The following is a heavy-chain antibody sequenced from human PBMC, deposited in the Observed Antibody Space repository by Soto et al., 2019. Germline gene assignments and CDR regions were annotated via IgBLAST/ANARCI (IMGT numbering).Heavy chain of an antibody. D-gene: IGHD3-16*01. V-gene: IGHV6-1*01. CDR2: TYYRSRWYS. CDR1: GDSVSSNGAA. J-gene: IGHJ4*02. CDR3: ARDPPCFHSAFDF. Sequence: SQTLSLTCAISGDSVSSNGAAWNWIRQSPSRGLEWLGRTYYRSRWYSDYAPSVKSRINVNPDTSQNQLSLQLNYVTPEETAIYYCARDPPCFHSAFDFWGQVTLVTFSS.